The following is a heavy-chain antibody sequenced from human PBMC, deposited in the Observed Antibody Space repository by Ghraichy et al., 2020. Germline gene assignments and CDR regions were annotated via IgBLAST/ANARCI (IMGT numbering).Heavy chain of an antibody. Sequence: SETRSLTCAVYGGSFSGYYWSWIRQPPGKGLEWIGEINHSGSTNYNPSLKSRVTISVDTSKNQFSLKLSSVTAADTAVYYCARGPLRPYYYDSSGFVSVADAFDIWGQGTMVTVSS. CDR3: ARGPLRPYYYDSSGFVSVADAFDI. V-gene: IGHV4-34*01. CDR2: INHSGST. D-gene: IGHD3-22*01. J-gene: IGHJ3*02. CDR1: GGSFSGYY.